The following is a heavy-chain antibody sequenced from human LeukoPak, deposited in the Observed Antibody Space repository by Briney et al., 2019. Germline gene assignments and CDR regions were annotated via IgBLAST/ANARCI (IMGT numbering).Heavy chain of an antibody. Sequence: PGGSLRLSCTASGFTFNNAWMNWVRQAPGKGLEGVGRIKSKGDGETTDYAAPVKGRFTISRDDSINTLHLQMNSLKTDDAAVYFCVAGMGTSDLDYWGQGTLVTVSS. CDR2: IKSKGDGETT. J-gene: IGHJ4*02. CDR1: GFTFNNAW. CDR3: VAGMGTSDLDY. V-gene: IGHV3-15*01. D-gene: IGHD7-27*01.